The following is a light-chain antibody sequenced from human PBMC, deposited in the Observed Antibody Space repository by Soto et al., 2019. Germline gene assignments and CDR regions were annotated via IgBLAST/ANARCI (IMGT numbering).Light chain of an antibody. J-gene: IGKJ1*01. CDR2: KAS. CDR1: QTISSW. V-gene: IGKV1-5*03. CDR3: QHYNSYSEA. Sequence: VQMTQSPSTLSGSVGDRVTLTCRASQTISSWLAWYQQKPGKAPKLLIYKASTLKSGVPSRFSGSGYGTEFNLTISSLQTDDFATYYCQHYNSYSEAFGQGTKVDIK.